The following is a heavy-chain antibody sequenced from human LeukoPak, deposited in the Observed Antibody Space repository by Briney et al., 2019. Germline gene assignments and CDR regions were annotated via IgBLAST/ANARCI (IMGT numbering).Heavy chain of an antibody. CDR1: GYSISSGYY. Sequence: SETLSLTCTVSGYSISSGYYWGWIRQPPGKGLEWIGSIYHSGSTYYNPSPKSRVTISVDTSKNQFSLKLSSVTAADTAVYYCARYYYDSSGYYQTGGYFDYWGQGTLVTVSS. CDR2: IYHSGST. V-gene: IGHV4-38-2*02. D-gene: IGHD3-22*01. J-gene: IGHJ4*02. CDR3: ARYYYDSSGYYQTGGYFDY.